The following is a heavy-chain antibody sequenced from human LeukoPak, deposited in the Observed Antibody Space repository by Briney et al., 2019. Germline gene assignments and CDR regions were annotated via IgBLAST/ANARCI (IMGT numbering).Heavy chain of an antibody. V-gene: IGHV3-15*01. CDR1: GFTFTNAW. CDR2: IKGKPDGGTI. CDR3: TTDEWT. J-gene: IGHJ5*02. D-gene: IGHD3-3*01. Sequence: GGSLRLACAASGFTFTNAWMSWVRQVPGKGLECLGHIKGKPDGGTIDYAAPVKDRFTISRDDSKNTLYLQMNSLKTEDTAVYYCTTDEWTWGQGTLVTVSS.